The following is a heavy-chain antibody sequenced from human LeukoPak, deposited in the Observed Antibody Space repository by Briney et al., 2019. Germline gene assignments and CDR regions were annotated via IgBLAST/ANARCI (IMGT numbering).Heavy chain of an antibody. CDR1: GYTFTGYY. J-gene: IGHJ6*02. CDR3: ARVGWFGELLPPWSYYGMDV. V-gene: IGHV1-2*02. Sequence: ASVKVSCKASGYTFTGYYMHWVRQAPGQGLEWMGWINPNSGGTNYAQKFQGRVTMTRDTSISTAYMELSRLRSDDTAVYYCARVGWFGELLPPWSYYGMDVWGQGTTVTVSS. CDR2: INPNSGGT. D-gene: IGHD3-10*01.